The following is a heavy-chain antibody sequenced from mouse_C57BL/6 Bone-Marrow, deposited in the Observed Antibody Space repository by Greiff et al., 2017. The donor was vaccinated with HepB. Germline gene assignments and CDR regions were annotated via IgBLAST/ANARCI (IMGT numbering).Heavy chain of an antibody. CDR3: ARGGTTVVALYWYFDV. D-gene: IGHD1-1*01. CDR2: IHPNSGST. J-gene: IGHJ1*03. Sequence: QVQLQQAGAELVKPGASVKLSCKASGYTFTSYWMHWVKQRPGQGLEWIGMIHPNSGSTNYNEKFKSKATLTVDKSSSTAYMQLSSLTSEDSEVYYCARGGTTVVALYWYFDVWGTGTTVTVSS. V-gene: IGHV1-64*01. CDR1: GYTFTSYW.